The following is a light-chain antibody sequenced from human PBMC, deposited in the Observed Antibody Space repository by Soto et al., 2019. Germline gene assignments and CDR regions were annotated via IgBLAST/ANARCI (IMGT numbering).Light chain of an antibody. Sequence: DIQMTQSPYTLSASVGDRVTITCRASQSISSWLAWYQQKPGKAPKLLTYKASSLESGVPSRFSGSGSGTEFTLTISSLQPDDFATYYCQQYNSHLYTFGQGTKLEIK. CDR2: KAS. J-gene: IGKJ2*01. CDR1: QSISSW. V-gene: IGKV1-5*03. CDR3: QQYNSHLYT.